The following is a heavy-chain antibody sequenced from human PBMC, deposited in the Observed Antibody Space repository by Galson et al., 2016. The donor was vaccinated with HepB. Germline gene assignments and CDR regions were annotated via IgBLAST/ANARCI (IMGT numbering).Heavy chain of an antibody. J-gene: IGHJ4*02. Sequence: SLRLSCAASGFSFSKNAMSWVRQAPGKGLEWVSSISESGATIHYADSVKGRFTISRDNSKNMLYLQMNSLRAEDTAVYYCAKSVLGLDMAFDYWGQGTLVTVSS. CDR3: AKSVLGLDMAFDY. V-gene: IGHV3-23*01. D-gene: IGHD2-2*03. CDR1: GFSFSKNA. CDR2: ISESGATI.